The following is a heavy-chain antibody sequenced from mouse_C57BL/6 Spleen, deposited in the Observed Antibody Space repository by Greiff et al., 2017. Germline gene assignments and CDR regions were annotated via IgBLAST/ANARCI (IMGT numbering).Heavy chain of an antibody. Sequence: EVKVEESGGGLVQPGGSMKLSCVASGFTFSNYWMNWVRQSPEKGLEWVAQIRLKSDNYATHYAESVKGRFTISRDDSKSSVYLQMNNLRAEDTGIYYCTRQLSLDYWGQGTTLTVSS. V-gene: IGHV6-3*01. CDR1: GFTFSNYW. CDR2: IRLKSDNYAT. J-gene: IGHJ2*01. D-gene: IGHD3-2*02. CDR3: TRQLSLDY.